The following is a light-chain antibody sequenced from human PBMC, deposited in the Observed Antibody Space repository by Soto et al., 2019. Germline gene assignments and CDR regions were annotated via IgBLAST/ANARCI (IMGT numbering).Light chain of an antibody. CDR1: ESIRTF. J-gene: IGKJ2*01. Sequence: EIVLTQSPATLSLSPGERAILSCRASESIRTFLAWYQQKPGQAPRLLIYGASSRATGIPARFSGSGSGADFALTISNLEPEDSAVYYCQQHSNWPPYTFGQGTKLEIK. V-gene: IGKV3-11*01. CDR2: GAS. CDR3: QQHSNWPPYT.